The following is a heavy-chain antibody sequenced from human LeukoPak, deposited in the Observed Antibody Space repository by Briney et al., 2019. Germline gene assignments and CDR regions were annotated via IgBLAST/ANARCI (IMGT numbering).Heavy chain of an antibody. CDR2: INLDGSVK. CDR1: GFTFRSYW. Sequence: PGGSPRLSCVASGFTFRSYWMTWVRQAPGKGLEGGANINLDGSVKTYVDSLKGRFTISRDNAKNSLYLQMKSLRAEDTAVYHCARDYSTSGWPIGLWGQGTLVTVSS. D-gene: IGHD6-19*01. CDR3: ARDYSTSGWPIGL. J-gene: IGHJ4*02. V-gene: IGHV3-7*05.